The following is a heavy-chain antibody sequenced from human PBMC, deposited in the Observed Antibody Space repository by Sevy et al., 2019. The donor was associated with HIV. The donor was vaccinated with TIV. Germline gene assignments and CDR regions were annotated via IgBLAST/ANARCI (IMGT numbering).Heavy chain of an antibody. Sequence: GGSLRLSCAASGFTFSSYSMNWVRQAPGKGLEWVSSISSSSSYIYYADSVKGRFTISRDNAKNSLYLQMNSLRAEDTAVYYCARGLLWFGELINYFDYWGQGTLATVSS. V-gene: IGHV3-21*01. CDR1: GFTFSSYS. CDR3: ARGLLWFGELINYFDY. CDR2: ISSSSSYI. J-gene: IGHJ4*02. D-gene: IGHD3-10*01.